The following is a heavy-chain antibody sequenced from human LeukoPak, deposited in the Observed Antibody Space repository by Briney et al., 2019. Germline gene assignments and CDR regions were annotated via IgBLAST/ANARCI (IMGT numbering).Heavy chain of an antibody. CDR3: ARTYYYDSSGYCPTSRKGPHTCAAFDI. CDR1: GGSISSSSYY. Sequence: PSETLSLTCTVSGGSISSSSYYWGWIRQPPGKGLEWIGSIYYSGSTYYNPSLKSRVTISVDTSKNQFSLKLSSVTAADTAVYYCARTYYYDSSGYCPTSRKGPHTCAAFDIWGQGTMVTVSS. D-gene: IGHD3-22*01. J-gene: IGHJ3*02. CDR2: IYYSGST. V-gene: IGHV4-39*01.